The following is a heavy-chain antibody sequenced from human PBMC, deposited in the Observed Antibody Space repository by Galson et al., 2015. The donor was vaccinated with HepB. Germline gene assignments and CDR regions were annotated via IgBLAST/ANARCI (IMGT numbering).Heavy chain of an antibody. J-gene: IGHJ3*02. Sequence: QSGAEVKKPGESLKISCKGSGYSFTSYWIGWVRQMPGKGLEWMGIIYPGDSDTRYSPSFQGQVTISADKSISTAYLQWSSLKASDTAMYYCARRKYYYDSSGYYGDAFDIWGQGTMVTVSS. D-gene: IGHD3-22*01. CDR3: ARRKYYYDSSGYYGDAFDI. CDR2: IYPGDSDT. V-gene: IGHV5-51*01. CDR1: GYSFTSYW.